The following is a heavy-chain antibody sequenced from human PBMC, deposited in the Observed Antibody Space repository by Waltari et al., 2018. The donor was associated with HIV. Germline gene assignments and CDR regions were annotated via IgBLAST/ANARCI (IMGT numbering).Heavy chain of an antibody. V-gene: IGHV3-7*01. Sequence: EVQLVESGGGLVKPGGSLRLSCAASGFTFSSHWMSWVRQAPGRGREWGANIKQDGSAKNYVDSGRVRLAIYRDNARNSLYLQMDSLSSEDTAVYHCAGGGYSSFDYWGQGTLVTVSS. CDR1: GFTFSSHW. J-gene: IGHJ4*02. CDR3: AGGGYSSFDY. CDR2: IKQDGSAK. D-gene: IGHD5-18*01.